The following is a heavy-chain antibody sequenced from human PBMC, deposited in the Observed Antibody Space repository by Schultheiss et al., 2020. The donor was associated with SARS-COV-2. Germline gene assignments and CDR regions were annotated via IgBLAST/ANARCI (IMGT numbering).Heavy chain of an antibody. V-gene: IGHV4-34*01. J-gene: IGHJ2*01. Sequence: SETLSLTCTVSGGSISSYYWSWIRQPPGKGLEWIGEINHSGSTNYNPSLKSRVTISVDTSKNQFSLKLSSVTAADTAVYYCARGLGSSSTDYWYFDLWGRGTLVTVSS. CDR1: GGSISSYY. CDR3: ARGLGSSSTDYWYFDL. D-gene: IGHD6-6*01. CDR2: INHSGST.